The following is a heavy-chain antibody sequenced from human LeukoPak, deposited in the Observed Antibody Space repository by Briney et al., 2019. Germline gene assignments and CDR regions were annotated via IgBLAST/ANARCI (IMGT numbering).Heavy chain of an antibody. CDR3: ARVNYGSATKEDY. Sequence: SQTLSLTCTVSGGSISSGGYYWSWIRQHPGKGLEWIGYIYYSGSAYYNPSLKSRVTISVDTSENQFSLKLSSVTAADTAVYYCARVNYGSATKEDYWGQGTLVTVSS. CDR2: IYYSGSA. J-gene: IGHJ4*02. CDR1: GGSISSGGYY. D-gene: IGHD3-10*01. V-gene: IGHV4-31*03.